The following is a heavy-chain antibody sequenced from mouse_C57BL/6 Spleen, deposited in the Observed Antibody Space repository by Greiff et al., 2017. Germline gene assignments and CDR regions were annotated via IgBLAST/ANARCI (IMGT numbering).Heavy chain of an antibody. CDR3: ARRDYEYYGSSLDY. J-gene: IGHJ2*01. CDR1: GYTFTSYW. Sequence: QLQESGAELAKPGASVKLSCKASGYTFTSYWMHWVKQRPGQGLEWIGYINPSSGYTKYNQKFKDKATLTADKSPSTAYMQLSSLTYEDAAVYYCARRDYEYYGSSLDYWGQGTTPTVSS. D-gene: IGHD1-1*01. CDR2: INPSSGYT. V-gene: IGHV1-7*01.